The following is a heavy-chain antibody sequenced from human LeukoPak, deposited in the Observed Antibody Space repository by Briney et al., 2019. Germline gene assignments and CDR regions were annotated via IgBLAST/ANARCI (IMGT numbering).Heavy chain of an antibody. V-gene: IGHV5-51*01. CDR3: ARQKSGYNYTYYYYMDV. CDR1: GYSFSDYW. J-gene: IGHJ6*03. D-gene: IGHD5-18*01. CDR2: FYPGDSET. Sequence: GEALKISCKASGYSFSDYWIGWGRQLPGKGLEGLGTFYPGDSETKYSPSFQGQVTISADKPISTTSLQWSSLKASDTAVYYCARQKSGYNYTYYYYMDVWGKGTTVTVSS.